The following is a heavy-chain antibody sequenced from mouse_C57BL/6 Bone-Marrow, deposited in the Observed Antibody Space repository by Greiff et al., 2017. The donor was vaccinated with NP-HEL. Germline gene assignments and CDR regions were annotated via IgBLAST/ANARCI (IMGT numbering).Heavy chain of an antibody. J-gene: IGHJ2*01. CDR3: ARGGIYYGNGYFDY. CDR2: ISDGGSYT. Sequence: EVQRVESGGGLVKPGGSLKLSCAASGFTFSSYAMSWVRQTPEKRLEWVATISDGGSYTYYPDNVKGRFTISRDNAKNNLYLQMSHLKSEDTAMYYCARGGIYYGNGYFDYWGQGTTLTVSS. CDR1: GFTFSSYA. D-gene: IGHD2-1*01. V-gene: IGHV5-4*01.